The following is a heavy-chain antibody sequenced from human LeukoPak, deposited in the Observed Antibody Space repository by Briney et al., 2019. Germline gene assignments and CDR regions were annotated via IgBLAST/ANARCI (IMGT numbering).Heavy chain of an antibody. J-gene: IGHJ4*02. CDR3: AKGQHIVVVTAGVDY. CDR1: GFTFISYA. CDR2: ISGAARST. V-gene: IGHV3-23*01. D-gene: IGHD2-21*02. Sequence: HPGRSLRLSCAASGFTFISYAMTWVRQASGKGQEWVSTISGAARSTNYADSVKGRFTISRDNSKNTVYLQMDSLRAEDTAVYYCAKGQHIVVVTAGVDYWGQGTLVTVSS.